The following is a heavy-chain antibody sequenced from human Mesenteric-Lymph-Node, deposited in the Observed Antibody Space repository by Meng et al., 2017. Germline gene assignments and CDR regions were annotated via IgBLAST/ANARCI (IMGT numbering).Heavy chain of an antibody. J-gene: IGHJ4*02. D-gene: IGHD3-10*01. V-gene: IGHV3-7*01. CDR3: ARIAIFGIFGDSGSHYRHFDY. CDR2: INQDGSGK. Sequence: GGSLRLSCAASGFTFSSYWMSWVRQVPGTGLEWVANINQDGSGKYFVDSVKGRFTISRENTKNSLYLQMDSLRAEDTAVYYCARIAIFGIFGDSGSHYRHFDYWGQGALVTVSS. CDR1: GFTFSSYW.